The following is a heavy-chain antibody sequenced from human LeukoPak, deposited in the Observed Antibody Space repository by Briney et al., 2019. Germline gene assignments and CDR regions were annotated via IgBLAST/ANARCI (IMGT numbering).Heavy chain of an antibody. J-gene: IGHJ4*02. CDR3: ARDVNHGSFDH. V-gene: IGHV3-7*01. CDR2: INQDGSEE. CDR1: GFTFRSVW. D-gene: IGHD1-14*01. Sequence: GGSLRLSCAASGFTFRSVWMSWVRQAPGKGLEWVANINQDGSEEYYVDSVKGRFTISRDNGKNSLYLQMNNLRAEDTAVFYCARDVNHGSFDHWGQGTLATVSS.